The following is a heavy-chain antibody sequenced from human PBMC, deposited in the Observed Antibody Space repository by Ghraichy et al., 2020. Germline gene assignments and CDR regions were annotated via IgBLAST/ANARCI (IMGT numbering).Heavy chain of an antibody. Sequence: GGSLRLSCAASGFTFRNFAMSWVRQAPGKGLEWVSAIGGSGDDRYYADSVKGRFTVSRDNSMNTLYLQMNSLRAEDTALYYCAKTREWKFDSWGQGTLVTVSS. V-gene: IGHV3-23*01. CDR2: IGGSGDDR. J-gene: IGHJ3*02. D-gene: IGHD3-3*01. CDR3: AKTREWKFDS. CDR1: GFTFRNFA.